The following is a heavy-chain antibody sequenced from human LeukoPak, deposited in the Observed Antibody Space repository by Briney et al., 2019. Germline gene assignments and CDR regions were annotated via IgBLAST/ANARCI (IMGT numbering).Heavy chain of an antibody. V-gene: IGHV4-38-2*02. D-gene: IGHD3-10*01. CDR1: GYSISSGYY. Sequence: SETLSLTCTVSGYSISSGYYWGWIRQPPGKGLEWIGSIYHSGSTYYNPSLKSRLSISVDPSKNQFSLKLTSVIAADTAVYYCARAGWFGELYGPLDFWGQGTLVTVSS. J-gene: IGHJ4*02. CDR2: IYHSGST. CDR3: ARAGWFGELYGPLDF.